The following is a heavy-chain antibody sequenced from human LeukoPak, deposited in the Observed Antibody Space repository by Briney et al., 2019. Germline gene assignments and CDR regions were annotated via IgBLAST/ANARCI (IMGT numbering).Heavy chain of an antibody. CDR3: ARDQGYSYPIDY. D-gene: IGHD5-18*01. CDR1: GFTFSSYA. Sequence: PGGSLRLSCAASGFTFSSYAMSWVRQAPGKGLEWVSSISSSSSYIYYADSVKGRFTISRDNAKNSLYLQVNSLRAEDTAVYYCARDQGYSYPIDYWGQGTLVTVSS. J-gene: IGHJ4*02. CDR2: ISSSSSYI. V-gene: IGHV3-21*01.